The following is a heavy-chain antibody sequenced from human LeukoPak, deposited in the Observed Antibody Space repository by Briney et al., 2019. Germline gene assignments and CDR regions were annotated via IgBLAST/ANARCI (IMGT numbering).Heavy chain of an antibody. CDR2: INHSGST. D-gene: IGHD3-22*01. CDR1: GGSFSGYY. Sequence: SETLSLTCAVYGGSFSGYYWSWIRQPPGKGLEWIGEINHSGSTNYNPSLKSRVTISVDTSKNQFSLKLSSVTAADTAVYYCARDLRTYYYDSSGPGDYWGQGTLVTVSS. CDR3: ARDLRTYYYDSSGPGDY. V-gene: IGHV4-34*01. J-gene: IGHJ4*02.